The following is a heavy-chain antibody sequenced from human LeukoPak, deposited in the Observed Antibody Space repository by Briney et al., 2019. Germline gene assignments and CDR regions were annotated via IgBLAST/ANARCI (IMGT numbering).Heavy chain of an antibody. J-gene: IGHJ6*03. D-gene: IGHD1-26*01. CDR2: INPNSGGT. CDR1: GGTFGSDG. Sequence: ASVKVSCKDSGGTFGSDGISWVRQAPGQGLEWMGWINPNSGGTNYAQKFQGRVTMTRDTSISTAYMELSRLRSDDTAVYYCASGAYSYYYMDVWGKGTTVTISS. V-gene: IGHV1-2*02. CDR3: ASGAYSYYYMDV.